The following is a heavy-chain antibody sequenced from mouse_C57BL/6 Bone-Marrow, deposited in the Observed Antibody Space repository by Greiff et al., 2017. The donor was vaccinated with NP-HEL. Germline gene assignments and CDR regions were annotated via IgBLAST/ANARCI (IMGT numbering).Heavy chain of an antibody. CDR1: GYTFTSYW. V-gene: IGHV1-69*01. CDR3: ARELTTVGWYFDV. Sequence: QVQLQQPGAELVMPGASVKLSCKASGYTFTSYWMHWVKQRPGQGLEWIGEIDPSDSYTNYNQKFKGKSTLTVDKSSSTAYMQLSSRTSEDSAVDYCARELTTVGWYFDVWGTGTTVTVSS. J-gene: IGHJ1*03. D-gene: IGHD1-1*01. CDR2: IDPSDSYT.